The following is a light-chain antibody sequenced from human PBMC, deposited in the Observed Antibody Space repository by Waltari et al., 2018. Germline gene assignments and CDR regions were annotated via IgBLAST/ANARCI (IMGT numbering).Light chain of an antibody. CDR1: SSDVGAYNY. V-gene: IGLV2-14*01. CDR2: EVT. CDR3: SSHTTSDSLV. J-gene: IGLJ1*01. Sequence: QSALTQPASVSGSPGQSITISCTGTSSDVGAYNYVSWYQQHPGKVPQLMIYEVTNRPSGVSNRLSGSKSGHTASLTISGLQPEDEADYYCSSHTTSDSLVFGTGTKVTVL.